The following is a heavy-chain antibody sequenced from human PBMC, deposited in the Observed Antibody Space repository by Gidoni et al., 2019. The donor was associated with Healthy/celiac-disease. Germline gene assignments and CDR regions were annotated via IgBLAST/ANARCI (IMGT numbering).Heavy chain of an antibody. CDR2: INSDGSST. V-gene: IGHV3-74*01. D-gene: IGHD5-18*01. CDR1: GFTFSSYW. Sequence: EVQLVESGGGLVQPGGSLRLSCAASGFTFSSYWMHWVSQAPGQGLVWVSRINSDGSSTSYADSVKGRFTISRDNAKNTLYLQMNSLRAEDTAVYYCARDRIQLWLHYYYYYGMDVWGQGTTVTVSS. CDR3: ARDRIQLWLHYYYYYGMDV. J-gene: IGHJ6*02.